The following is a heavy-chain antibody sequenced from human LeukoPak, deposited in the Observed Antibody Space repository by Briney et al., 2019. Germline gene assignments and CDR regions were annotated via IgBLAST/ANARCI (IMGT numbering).Heavy chain of an antibody. CDR3: ARDLSSPLAGYYYGSGSTWFDP. CDR2: INPNSGGT. J-gene: IGHJ5*02. V-gene: IGHV1-2*04. D-gene: IGHD3-10*01. Sequence: ASVKVSCKASGYTFTGYYMHRVRQAPGQGLEWMGWINPNSGGTNYAQKFQGWVTMTRDTSISTAYMELSRLRSDDTAVYYCARDLSSPLAGYYYGSGSTWFDPWGQGTLVTVSS. CDR1: GYTFTGYY.